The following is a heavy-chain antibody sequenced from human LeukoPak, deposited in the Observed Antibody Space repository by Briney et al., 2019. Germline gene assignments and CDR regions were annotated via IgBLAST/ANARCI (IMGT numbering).Heavy chain of an antibody. CDR1: GFTFFSSW. V-gene: IGHV3-7*01. D-gene: IGHD3-22*01. Sequence: PGGSLRLSCVASGFTFFSSWMSWVRQAPGKGLEWVADMSPDGSQILYVDSVRGRFTVSRDNAKNSLYLQMNSLRAEDTAVYYCARDGYYDSSGYRAFDIWGQGTMVTVSS. CDR3: ARDGYYDSSGYRAFDI. J-gene: IGHJ3*02. CDR2: MSPDGSQI.